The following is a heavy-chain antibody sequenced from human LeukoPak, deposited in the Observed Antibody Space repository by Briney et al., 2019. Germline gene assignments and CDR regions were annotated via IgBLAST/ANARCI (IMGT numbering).Heavy chain of an antibody. CDR2: ISYDGSNK. V-gene: IGHV3-30-3*01. Sequence: GRSLRLSCAASEFTFSTYAMHWVRQAPGKGLEGVAVISYDGSNKYYGDSVKGRFTISRDNSKSTLYLQMNNLRADDTAVYSCARDRAGYYDSSGPLDYWGQGTLVTVSS. D-gene: IGHD3-22*01. CDR1: EFTFSTYA. CDR3: ARDRAGYYDSSGPLDY. J-gene: IGHJ4*02.